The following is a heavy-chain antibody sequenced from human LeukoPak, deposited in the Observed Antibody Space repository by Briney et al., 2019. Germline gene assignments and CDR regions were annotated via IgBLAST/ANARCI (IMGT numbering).Heavy chain of an antibody. V-gene: IGHV1-18*01. D-gene: IGHD3-22*01. CDR3: ARTVTMMAADAFDI. CDR2: ISAYNGNT. J-gene: IGHJ3*02. Sequence: GASVKVSCKASGYTFTSYGISWVRQAPGQGLEWMGWISAYNGNTNYAQKLQGRVTMTTDTSTSTAYMELRSLRSDDTAVYYCARTVTMMAADAFDIWGQGTMVTVSP. CDR1: GYTFTSYG.